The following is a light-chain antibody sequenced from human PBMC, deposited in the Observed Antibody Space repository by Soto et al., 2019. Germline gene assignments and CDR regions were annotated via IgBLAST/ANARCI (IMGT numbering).Light chain of an antibody. CDR1: QSVSSN. Sequence: EIVMTHSPSTLSLSPVERATLSCRASQSVSSNLAWYQQKPGQAPRLLIYGASTRATGIPARFSGSGSGTEFTLTISSLQSEDFAVYYCQQYNNWWWTFGQGTKVDIK. CDR2: GAS. J-gene: IGKJ1*01. CDR3: QQYNNWWWT. V-gene: IGKV3-15*01.